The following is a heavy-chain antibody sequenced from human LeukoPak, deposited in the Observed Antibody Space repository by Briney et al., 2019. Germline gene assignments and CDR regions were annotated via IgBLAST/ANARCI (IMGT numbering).Heavy chain of an antibody. CDR2: ISDSGGSA. D-gene: IGHD5-24*01. V-gene: IGHV3-23*01. J-gene: IGHJ4*02. CDR1: GFTFSTYG. CDR3: AKPRDGYNSPFDY. Sequence: PGGSLRLSCAASGFTFSTYGMSWVRQAPGKGLEWVSGISDSGGSAYYADSVEGRFTITRDDSKNTVYLQMNSLRAEDTAVYYCAKPRDGYNSPFDYWGQGTLVTVSS.